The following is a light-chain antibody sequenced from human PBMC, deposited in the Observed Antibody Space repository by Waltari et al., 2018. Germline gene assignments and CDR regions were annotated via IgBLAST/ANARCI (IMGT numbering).Light chain of an antibody. CDR2: EVN. V-gene: IGLV2-8*01. J-gene: IGLJ1*01. CDR3: SSYAGNNIYV. CDR1: SSDVGRFTY. Sequence: QSALTQPPSASGSPGQSVTISCAGTSSDVGRFTYVSWFQHNPGQAPKLIIYEVNKRPSGVPDRFSGSKSGDTASLTVSGLQAEDEADYYCSSYAGNNIYVFGTATKVTVL.